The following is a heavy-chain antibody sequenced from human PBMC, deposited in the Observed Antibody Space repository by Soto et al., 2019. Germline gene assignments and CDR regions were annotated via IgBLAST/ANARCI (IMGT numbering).Heavy chain of an antibody. J-gene: IGHJ6*02. CDR3: TTDSLSDFWSGYYHYYYGMDV. V-gene: IGHV3-15*07. D-gene: IGHD3-3*01. CDR1: GFTFSNAW. Sequence: GGSLRLSCAASGFTFSNAWMNWVRQAPGKGLEWVGRIKSKTDGGTTDYAAPVKGRFTISRDDSKNTLYLQMNSLKTEDTAVYYCTTDSLSDFWSGYYHYYYGMDVWGQGTTVTVS. CDR2: IKSKTDGGTT.